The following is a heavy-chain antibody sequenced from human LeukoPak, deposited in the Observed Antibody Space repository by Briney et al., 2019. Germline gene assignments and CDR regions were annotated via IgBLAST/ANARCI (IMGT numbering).Heavy chain of an antibody. CDR2: IYSGGNT. Sequence: GGSLRLSCAASGFTFSSYGMSWVRQAPGKGLEWVSFIYSGGNTHYSDSVKGRFTISRDNSKNTLYLQMNSLRAEDTAVYYCARRAGEYSHPYDYWGQGTLVTVSS. D-gene: IGHD4-17*01. CDR3: ARRAGEYSHPYDY. J-gene: IGHJ4*02. CDR1: GFTFSSYG. V-gene: IGHV3-23*05.